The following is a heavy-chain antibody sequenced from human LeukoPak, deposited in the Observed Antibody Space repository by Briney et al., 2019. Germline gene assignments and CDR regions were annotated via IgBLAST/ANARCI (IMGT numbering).Heavy chain of an antibody. CDR3: AKCDGTGTVDY. CDR2: INQDGSET. D-gene: IGHD3/OR15-3a*01. J-gene: IGHJ4*02. V-gene: IGHV3-7*01. Sequence: PGGSLRLSCAASGFTFSSYAMSWVRQAPGKGLEWVANINQDGSETYYVDSVKGRFTMSRDNAMNSLYLQMNSLSAEDTAVYFCAKCDGTGTVDYWGQGTLVTASS. CDR1: GFTFSSYA.